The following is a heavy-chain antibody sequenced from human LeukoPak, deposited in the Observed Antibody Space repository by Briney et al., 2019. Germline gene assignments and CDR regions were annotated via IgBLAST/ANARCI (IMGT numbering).Heavy chain of an antibody. CDR1: GFTFSTYW. CDR3: ARGGIAAVDFDY. CDR2: VNGDGSST. D-gene: IGHD6-13*01. J-gene: IGHJ4*02. Sequence: SGGSLRLSCAASGFTFSTYWMHWVRQAPGMGLVWVSRVNGDGSSTNYADSVKGRFTISRDNAKNTLYLQMNSLRAEDTAVYYCARGGIAAVDFDYWGQGILVTVSS. V-gene: IGHV3-74*01.